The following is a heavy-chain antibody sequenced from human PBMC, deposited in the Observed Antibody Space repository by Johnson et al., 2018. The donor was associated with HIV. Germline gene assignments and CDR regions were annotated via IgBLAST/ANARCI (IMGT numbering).Heavy chain of an antibody. CDR2: MSFDGSKK. D-gene: IGHD6-6*01. V-gene: IGHV3-30*02. Sequence: QEQLVESGGGVVQPGGSLRLSCAASGFTFTNYGMHWVRQAPGKGLEWVAFMSFDGSKKYYADSVKGRFTISRDSAISMIYMQLNSLGADDTAIYFCAKVRSSSSYGAFDIWGQGTMGTVS. J-gene: IGHJ3*02. CDR1: GFTFTNYG. CDR3: AKVRSSSSYGAFDI.